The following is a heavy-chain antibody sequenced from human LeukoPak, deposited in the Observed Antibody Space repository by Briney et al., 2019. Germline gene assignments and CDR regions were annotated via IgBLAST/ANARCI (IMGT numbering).Heavy chain of an antibody. D-gene: IGHD6-13*01. Sequence: GGSLRLSCAASGFTFSSYSMNWVRQAPGKGLEWVSSISSSSYIYYADSLKGRFTISRDNAKNSLYLQMNSLRAEDTAVYYCAKVVPTWYSSSWHQPIDYWGQGTLVTVFS. CDR2: ISSSSYI. CDR3: AKVVPTWYSSSWHQPIDY. V-gene: IGHV3-21*04. CDR1: GFTFSSYS. J-gene: IGHJ4*02.